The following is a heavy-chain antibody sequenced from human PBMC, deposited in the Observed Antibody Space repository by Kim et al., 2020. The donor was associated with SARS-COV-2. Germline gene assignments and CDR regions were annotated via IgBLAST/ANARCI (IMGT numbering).Heavy chain of an antibody. CDR1: GFTFSSYS. Sequence: GGSLRLSCAASGFTFSSYSMNWVRQAPGKGLEWVSSISSSSSYIYYADSVKGRFTISRDNAKNSLYLQMNSLRAEDTAVYYCARDREGYSSGWYYYYYGMDVWGQGTTVTVSS. CDR3: ARDREGYSSGWYYYYYGMDV. CDR2: ISSSSSYI. V-gene: IGHV3-21*01. J-gene: IGHJ6*02. D-gene: IGHD6-19*01.